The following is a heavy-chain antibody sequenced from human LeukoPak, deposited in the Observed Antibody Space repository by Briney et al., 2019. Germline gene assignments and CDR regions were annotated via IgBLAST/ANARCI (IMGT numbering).Heavy chain of an antibody. V-gene: IGHV4-34*01. CDR2: INHSGRT. J-gene: IGHJ5*02. CDR3: ARDSGTTGEVKFDP. Sequence: SETLSLTCAVYGGSFSGYYWSWIRQPPGKGLEWIGEINHSGRTNYNPSLKSRVTISVDTSKNQFSLKLSSVTAADTAVYYCARDSGTTGEVKFDPWGQGTLVTVSS. D-gene: IGHD3-10*01. CDR1: GGSFSGYY.